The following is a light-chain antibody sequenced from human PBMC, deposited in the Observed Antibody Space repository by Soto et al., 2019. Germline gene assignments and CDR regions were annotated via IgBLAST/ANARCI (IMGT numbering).Light chain of an antibody. CDR3: LQQNEFPLT. CDR2: AAS. CDR1: QGVRND. J-gene: IGKJ4*01. Sequence: DVPVSRSKTSLSPSVGDRGTITCRTSQGVRNDFAWYQQQKGEAPQXLIYAASTLQAAVPSRFSSTGAGTALTITTSSLQPEDDVADYCLQQNEFPLTFGEGTKVDNK. V-gene: IGKV1-17*01.